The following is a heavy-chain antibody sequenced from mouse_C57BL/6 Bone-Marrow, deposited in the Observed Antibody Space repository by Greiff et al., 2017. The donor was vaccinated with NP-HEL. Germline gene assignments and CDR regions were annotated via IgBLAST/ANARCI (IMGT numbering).Heavy chain of an antibody. CDR2: ISNGGGST. Sequence: EVMLVESGGGLVQPGGSLKLSCAASGFTFSDYYMYWVRQTPEKRLEWVAYISNGGGSTYYPDTVKGRFTISRDNAKNTLYLQMSRLKSEDTAMYYCARHNPVVPNYFDYWGQGTTLTVSS. CDR3: ARHNPVVPNYFDY. D-gene: IGHD1-1*01. CDR1: GFTFSDYY. V-gene: IGHV5-12*01. J-gene: IGHJ2*01.